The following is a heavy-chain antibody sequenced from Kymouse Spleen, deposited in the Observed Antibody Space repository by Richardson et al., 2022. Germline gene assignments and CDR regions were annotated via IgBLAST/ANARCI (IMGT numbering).Heavy chain of an antibody. CDR2: ISGSGGST. Sequence: EVQLVESGGGLVQPGGSLRLSCAASGFTFSSYAMSWVRQAPGKGLEWVSAISGSGGSTYYADSVKGRFTISRDNSKNTLYLQMNSLRAEDTAVYYCAKGDSSGWYDYYYYGMDVWGQGTTVTVSS. J-gene: IGHJ6*02. CDR3: AKGDSSGWYDYYYYGMDV. CDR1: GFTFSSYA. V-gene: IGHV3-23*04. D-gene: IGHD6-19*01.